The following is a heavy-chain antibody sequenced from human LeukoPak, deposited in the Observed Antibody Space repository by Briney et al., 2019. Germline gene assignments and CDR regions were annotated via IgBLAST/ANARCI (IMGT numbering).Heavy chain of an antibody. CDR2: INTDGTNT. D-gene: IGHD1-26*01. J-gene: IGHJ4*02. V-gene: IGHV3-74*03. CDR3: ARGYSGTYRVDY. Sequence: GGSLRLSCAASGFTFSSYWMHWVRQVPGKGLVWVSRINTDGTNTTYADSVKGRFTMSRDNAKSRLYLLMNSLRAEDTAVYYCARGYSGTYRVDYWGQGTLVAVSS. CDR1: GFTFSSYW.